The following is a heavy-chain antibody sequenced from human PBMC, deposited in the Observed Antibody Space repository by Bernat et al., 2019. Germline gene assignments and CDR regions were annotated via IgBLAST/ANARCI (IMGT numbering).Heavy chain of an antibody. CDR3: ASGPGDYYDSIQNDY. Sequence: QVQLVQSGAEVKKPGSSVKVSCKASGGTFSSYAISWVRQAPGQGLEWMGGIIPIFGTANYAQKFQGRVTMTTDTSTSTAYMELRSLRSDDTAVYYCASGPGDYYDSIQNDYWGQGTLVTVSS. V-gene: IGHV1-69*06. J-gene: IGHJ4*02. CDR1: GGTFSSYA. CDR2: IIPIFGTA. D-gene: IGHD3-22*01.